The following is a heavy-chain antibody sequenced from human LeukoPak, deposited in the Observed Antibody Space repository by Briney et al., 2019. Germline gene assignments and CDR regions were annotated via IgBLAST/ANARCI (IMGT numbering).Heavy chain of an antibody. CDR2: TRYDASNK. CDR3: AKDRLLLAGSYDAFDI. J-gene: IGHJ3*02. CDR1: GFTFSSYG. D-gene: IGHD2-15*01. V-gene: IGHV3-30*02. Sequence: PGGSLRLSCAASGFTFSSYGMHWVRQAPGKGLEWVAFTRYDASNKYYVDSVKGRFTISRDNSKNTLFLQMNSLRAEDTAVYFCAKDRLLLAGSYDAFDIWGQGTMVTVSS.